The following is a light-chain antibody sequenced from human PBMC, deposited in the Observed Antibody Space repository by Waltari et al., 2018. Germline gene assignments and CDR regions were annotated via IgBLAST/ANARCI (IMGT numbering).Light chain of an antibody. CDR2: SAS. V-gene: IGKV1-39*01. J-gene: IGKJ5*01. CDR3: QQSYSTLIT. Sequence: DIQLTQSPSSLSASVGDRVTITCRASQNIRKYLNWYQHKPGKAPNLLIYSASTLQSGVPSRFSGSGSGADFTLTISGLQPEDSATYYCQQSYSTLITFGQGTRLEIK. CDR1: QNIRKY.